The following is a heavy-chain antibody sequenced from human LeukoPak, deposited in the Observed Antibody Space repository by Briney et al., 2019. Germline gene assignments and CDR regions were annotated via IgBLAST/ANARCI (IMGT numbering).Heavy chain of an antibody. CDR3: ARGIVGATSYFDY. V-gene: IGHV1-2*06. J-gene: IGHJ4*02. CDR1: GYTFTCYY. Sequence: ASVKVSCKASGYTFTCYYMHWVRQATGQGLDWMGRINPNSGGTNYAQKFQGRVTMTTDTSISTAYMELSRLRSDDTAVYYCARGIVGATSYFDYWGQGTLVTVSS. D-gene: IGHD1-26*01. CDR2: INPNSGGT.